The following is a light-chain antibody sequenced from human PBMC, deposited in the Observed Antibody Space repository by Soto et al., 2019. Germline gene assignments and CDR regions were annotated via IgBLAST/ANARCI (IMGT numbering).Light chain of an antibody. CDR2: GVT. V-gene: IGLV2-14*03. CDR3: SSFTSKRIYV. J-gene: IGLJ1*01. Sequence: QSALPQPTSVSGSPGQSISISCTGNHNDIGTYDYVSWYQQHPGRAPRLLIHGVTTRASGISDRFSASKSGLTASLTISGLQPEDEADYYCSSFTSKRIYVFGNGKKVSVL. CDR1: HNDIGTYDY.